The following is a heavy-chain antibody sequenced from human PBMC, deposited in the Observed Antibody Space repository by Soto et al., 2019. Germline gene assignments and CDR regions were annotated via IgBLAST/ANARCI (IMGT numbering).Heavy chain of an antibody. D-gene: IGHD2-15*01. CDR3: AKEGVAATMGPFDY. CDR2: ISDRGDTT. V-gene: IGHV3-23*01. J-gene: IGHJ4*02. CDR1: GFTISSNA. Sequence: EVQLLESGGGLVQPGGSLRLSCAASGFTISSNAMYWVRQAPGKGLEWVSAISDRGDTTHYADSVKGRFTISRDNSKNTLYLQMNSLRAEDTAVYYCAKEGVAATMGPFDYWGQGTLVTVSS.